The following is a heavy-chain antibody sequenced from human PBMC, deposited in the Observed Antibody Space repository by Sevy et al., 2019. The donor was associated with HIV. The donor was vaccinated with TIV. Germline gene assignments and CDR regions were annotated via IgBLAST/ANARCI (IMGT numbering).Heavy chain of an antibody. CDR3: ARDLPPSATTVAHFDC. CDR2: ISNSGTSM. V-gene: IGHV3-48*03. J-gene: IGHJ4*02. Sequence: GGSLRLSCVASGFTFSSYEMNWVRQAPGKGLEWVSYISNSGTSMYYSESVKGRFTISRDNASNSLYMQMNSLRAEETAVYYCARDLPPSATTVAHFDCWGQGTLVTVSS. CDR1: GFTFSSYE. D-gene: IGHD4-17*01.